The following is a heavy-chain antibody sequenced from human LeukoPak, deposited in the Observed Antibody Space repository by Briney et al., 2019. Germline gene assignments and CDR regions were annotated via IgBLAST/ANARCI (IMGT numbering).Heavy chain of an antibody. V-gene: IGHV3-21*01. CDR2: ISSSSSYI. Sequence: KAGGSLRLSCAASGFTFSSYSMNWVRQAPGKGLEWVSSISSSSSYIYYADSVKGRVTISRDNAKNSLYLQMNSLRAEDTAVYYCARLYYDFLSGAFDIWGQGTMVTVSS. CDR1: GFTFSSYS. J-gene: IGHJ3*02. D-gene: IGHD3-3*01. CDR3: ARLYYDFLSGAFDI.